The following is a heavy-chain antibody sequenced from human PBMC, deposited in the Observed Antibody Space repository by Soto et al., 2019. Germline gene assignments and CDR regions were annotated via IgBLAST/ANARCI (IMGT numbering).Heavy chain of an antibody. J-gene: IGHJ5*02. Sequence: QVQLVQSGGELRKPGASVKVSCEASGYSFRSYGINWVRQAPGQGLEWMGWINPYNGNTNYAQKFEDRITMTTDTSTNTVYMELRSLRSDDTAVYYCARDRLRGYDSSGFYSWGQGTLVIVSS. CDR1: GYSFRSYG. V-gene: IGHV1-18*01. CDR2: INPYNGNT. D-gene: IGHD3-22*01. CDR3: ARDRLRGYDSSGFYS.